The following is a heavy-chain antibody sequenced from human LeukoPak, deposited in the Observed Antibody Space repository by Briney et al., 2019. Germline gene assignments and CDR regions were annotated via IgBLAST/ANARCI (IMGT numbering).Heavy chain of an antibody. J-gene: IGHJ4*02. CDR1: GFSLSTSGVG. Sequence: SGPTLVKPTQTLTLTCTFSGFSLSTSGVGVGWIRQPPGKALEWLALIYWNDDKRYSPSLKSRLTITKDTSKNQVVLTMTNMDPVDTATYYCAHRPYDSSGYSPYYSDYWGQGTLVTVSS. CDR2: IYWNDDK. V-gene: IGHV2-5*01. CDR3: AHRPYDSSGYSPYYSDY. D-gene: IGHD3-22*01.